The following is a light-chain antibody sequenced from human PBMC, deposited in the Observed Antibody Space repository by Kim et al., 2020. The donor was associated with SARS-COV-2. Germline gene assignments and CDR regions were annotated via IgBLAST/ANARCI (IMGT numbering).Light chain of an antibody. J-gene: IGKJ2*01. Sequence: EIVMTQSPATLSVSPGERATLSCRASQSVSSNLAWYQQKPGQAPRLLIYGASTRATGIPARFSGSGSGTEFTLTISSLQSEDFAVYYCQQYNNWPDDYTFGQGTKLEI. CDR2: GAS. CDR1: QSVSSN. CDR3: QQYNNWPDDYT. V-gene: IGKV3-15*01.